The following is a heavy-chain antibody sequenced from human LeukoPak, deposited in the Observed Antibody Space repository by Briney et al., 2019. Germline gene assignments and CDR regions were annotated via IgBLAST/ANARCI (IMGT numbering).Heavy chain of an antibody. J-gene: IGHJ4*02. D-gene: IGHD2-8*02. CDR1: GGSIRSYY. CDR2: IYYSGST. Sequence: SETLSLTCTVSGGSIRSYYWSWIRQTPGKGLEWIANIYYSGSTNHNPSLKSRVTISVDTSKNQFSLKLSFVTAADTAVYYCARATSTGDYFDYWGQGTLVTVSS. CDR3: ARATSTGDYFDY. V-gene: IGHV4-59*01.